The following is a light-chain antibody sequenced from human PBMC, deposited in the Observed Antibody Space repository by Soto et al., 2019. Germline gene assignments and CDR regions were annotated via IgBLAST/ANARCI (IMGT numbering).Light chain of an antibody. Sequence: QSALTQPASVSGSPGQSITISCTGSSSDVGRYNLVSWYQQYPGKAPKLMIYEDIERPSGVSNSFSGSKSGNTASLTISGLQTEDEADYYCCSYAGGTSVVFGGGTKLTVL. CDR2: EDI. V-gene: IGLV2-23*01. CDR1: SSDVGRYNL. CDR3: CSYAGGTSVV. J-gene: IGLJ2*01.